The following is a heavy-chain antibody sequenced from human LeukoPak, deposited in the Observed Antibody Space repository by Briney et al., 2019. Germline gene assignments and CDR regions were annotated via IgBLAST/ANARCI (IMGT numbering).Heavy chain of an antibody. CDR1: GXXXXXYS. CDR2: ISSGSSYI. V-gene: IGHV3-21*04. Sequence: SGXXXXXYSMNWVRQAPGKGLEWVSSISSGSSYIYYADSVKGRFTISRXKXKNTLYVQMNSLRDEDRAVYYXXXXXGSSGWVKSFDYWGQGTLVTVSS. J-gene: IGHJ4*02. CDR3: XXXXGSSGWVKSFDY. D-gene: IGHD6-19*01.